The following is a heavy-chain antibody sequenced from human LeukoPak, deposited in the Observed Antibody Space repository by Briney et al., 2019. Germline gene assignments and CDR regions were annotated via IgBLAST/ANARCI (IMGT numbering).Heavy chain of an antibody. CDR3: ARVVRDIVVVVAATPSYRFDH. V-gene: IGHV3-21*01. CDR2: ISSSSSYI. J-gene: IGHJ4*02. Sequence: GGSLRLSCAASGFTFSSYSMNWVRQAPGKGLEWVSSISSSSSYIYYADSVKGRFTISRDNAKNSLYLQMNSLRAEDTAVYYCARVVRDIVVVVAATPSYRFDHWGQGTLVTVSS. D-gene: IGHD2-15*01. CDR1: GFTFSSYS.